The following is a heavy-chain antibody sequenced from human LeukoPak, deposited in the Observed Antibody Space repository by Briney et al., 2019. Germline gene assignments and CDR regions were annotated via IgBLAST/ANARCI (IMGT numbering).Heavy chain of an antibody. CDR2: IYPGDSDT. CDR3: ARNADYGDYVGSFDY. Sequence: GESLKISCKGSGYSFTSYWIGWVRQMPGKGLEWMGIIYPGDSDTRYRPSFQGQVTISADKSISTAYLQWSSLKASDTAMYYCARNADYGDYVGSFDYWGQGTLVTVSS. CDR1: GYSFTSYW. V-gene: IGHV5-51*01. D-gene: IGHD4-17*01. J-gene: IGHJ4*02.